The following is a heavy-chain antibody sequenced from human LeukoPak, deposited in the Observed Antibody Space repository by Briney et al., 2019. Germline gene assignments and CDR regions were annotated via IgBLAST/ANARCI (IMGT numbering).Heavy chain of an antibody. Sequence: SSETLSLTCGVSGYSISSGYYWGWIRQSPGKGLEWIGSIFHSGKTYYNLSLKSRVTISVDTSKNQFSLKLTSVTAADTAVYYCARGDIPDFWGQGTLVTVSS. J-gene: IGHJ4*02. CDR2: IFHSGKT. V-gene: IGHV4-38-2*01. D-gene: IGHD2-21*01. CDR1: GYSISSGYY. CDR3: ARGDIPDF.